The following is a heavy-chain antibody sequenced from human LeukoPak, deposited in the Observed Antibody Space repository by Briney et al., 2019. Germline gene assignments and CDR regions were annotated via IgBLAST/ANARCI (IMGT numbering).Heavy chain of an antibody. V-gene: IGHV3-74*01. CDR2: INSDGSST. CDR1: GFTFSSYG. Sequence: GGSLRLSCAVSGFTFSSYGMHWVRQAPGKGLVWVSRINSDGSSTSYADSVKGRFTISRDSAKNTLYLEMNSLRAEDTAVYYCARYNWNSAPFDYWGQGTLVTVSS. D-gene: IGHD1-7*01. CDR3: ARYNWNSAPFDY. J-gene: IGHJ4*02.